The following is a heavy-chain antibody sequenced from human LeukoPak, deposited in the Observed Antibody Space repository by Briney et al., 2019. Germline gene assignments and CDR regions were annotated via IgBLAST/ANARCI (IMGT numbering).Heavy chain of an antibody. Sequence: PSQTRSLACTVSGGPVPTDYGRWIRQSPGKGLEWIGYIYSSGSTTYNPSLKSRVTISLDTSKNQFSLTLTSVTATDTAVYYRAKHHCDASSSGWPEGSLDPWGQGTLVTVSS. CDR3: AKHHCDASSSGWPEGSLDP. V-gene: IGHV4-59*08. CDR2: IYSSGST. CDR1: GGPVPTDY. J-gene: IGHJ5*02. D-gene: IGHD6-19*01.